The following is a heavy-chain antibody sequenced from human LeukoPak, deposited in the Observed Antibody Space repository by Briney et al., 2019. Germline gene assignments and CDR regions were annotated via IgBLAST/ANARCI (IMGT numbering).Heavy chain of an antibody. Sequence: SETLSLTCAVYGGSFSGYYWSWIRQPPGKGLEWIGSIYHSGSTYYNPSLKSRVTISVDTSKNQFSLKLSSVTAADTAVYYCARDRALGSGRYYFDYWGQGTLVTVSA. J-gene: IGHJ4*02. CDR2: IYHSGST. V-gene: IGHV4-34*01. CDR1: GGSFSGYY. CDR3: ARDRALGSGRYYFDY. D-gene: IGHD3-16*01.